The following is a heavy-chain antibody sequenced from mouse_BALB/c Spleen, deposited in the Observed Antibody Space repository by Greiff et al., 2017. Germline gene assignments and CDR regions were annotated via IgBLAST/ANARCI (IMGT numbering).Heavy chain of an antibody. J-gene: IGHJ3*01. CDR2: IHYSGST. Sequence: EVKLEESGPDLVKPSQSLSLTCTVTGYSITSGYSWHWIRQFPGYKLEWMGYIHYSGSTNYNPSLKSRISITRDTSKNQFFLQLNSVTTEDTATYYCARYYRYDAWFAYWGQGTLVTVSA. CDR1: GYSITSGYS. CDR3: ARYYRYDAWFAY. V-gene: IGHV3-1*02. D-gene: IGHD2-14*01.